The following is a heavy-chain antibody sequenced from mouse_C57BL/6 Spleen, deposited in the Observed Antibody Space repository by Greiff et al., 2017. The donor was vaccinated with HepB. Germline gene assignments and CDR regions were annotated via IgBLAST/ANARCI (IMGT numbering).Heavy chain of an antibody. J-gene: IGHJ3*01. CDR1: GFSFTSYG. CDR3: AKGDSNYAWFAY. Sequence: VQLQQSGPGLVQPSQSLSITCTVSGFSFTSYGVHWVRQPPGKGLEWLGVIWSGGSTDYNAAFISRLSISKDNSKSQVFFKMNSLQADDTAIYYCAKGDSNYAWFAYWGQGTLVTVSA. CDR2: IWSGGST. D-gene: IGHD2-5*01. V-gene: IGHV2-4*01.